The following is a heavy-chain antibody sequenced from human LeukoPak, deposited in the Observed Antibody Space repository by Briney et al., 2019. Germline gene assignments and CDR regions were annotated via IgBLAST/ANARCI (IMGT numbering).Heavy chain of an antibody. D-gene: IGHD1-1*01. CDR2: ISSSSSYI. V-gene: IGHV3-21*01. Sequence: GGSLRLSCAASGFTFSSYSMTWVRQAPGKGLEWVSSISSSSSYIYYADSVKGRFTISRDNAKNSLYLQMNSLRAEDTAVYYCAREAWYNPFTVDYWGQGTLVTVSS. CDR3: AREAWYNPFTVDY. CDR1: GFTFSSYS. J-gene: IGHJ4*02.